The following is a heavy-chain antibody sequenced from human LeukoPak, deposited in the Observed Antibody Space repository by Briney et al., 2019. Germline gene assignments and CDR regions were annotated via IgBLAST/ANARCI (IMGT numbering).Heavy chain of an antibody. CDR3: ARQWQVAFDI. CDR2: ITSSGSTI. J-gene: IGHJ3*02. Sequence: PGRSLRLSCAASGFTFSDYYMSWIRQAPGKGLEWVSYITSSGSTIYYADSMKGRFTISRDNAKNSLYLQMNSLRAEDTAVYYCARQWQVAFDIWGQGTMVTVSS. V-gene: IGHV3-11*01. D-gene: IGHD6-19*01. CDR1: GFTFSDYY.